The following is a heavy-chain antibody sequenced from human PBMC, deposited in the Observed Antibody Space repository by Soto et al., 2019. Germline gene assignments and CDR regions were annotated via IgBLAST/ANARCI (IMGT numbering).Heavy chain of an antibody. V-gene: IGHV1-69*12. Sequence: QVQLVQSGAEVKKPGSSVKVSCKASGGTFSSYAISWVRQAPGQGLEWMGGIIPIFGTANYAQKFQGRVTNXADESTSTAYXXLXSPXSEDTAVYYCARGSVRFLEWLSPPPPHYYYYGMDVWGQGTTVTVSS. D-gene: IGHD3-3*01. J-gene: IGHJ6*02. CDR1: GGTFSSYA. CDR2: IIPIFGTA. CDR3: ARGSVRFLEWLSPPPPHYYYYGMDV.